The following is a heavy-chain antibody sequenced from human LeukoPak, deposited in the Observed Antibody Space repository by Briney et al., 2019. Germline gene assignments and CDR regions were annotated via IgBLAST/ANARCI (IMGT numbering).Heavy chain of an antibody. CDR2: IWYDGSNK. D-gene: IGHD3-10*01. V-gene: IGHV3-30*19. Sequence: PGGSLRLSCAASGFTFSSYGMHWVRQAPGKGLEWVAVIWYDGSNKYYADSVKGRFTISRDNSKNTLYLQMNSLRAEDAAVYYCARDLLDTYYFGSGSYEGPDYWGQGTLVTVSS. J-gene: IGHJ4*02. CDR1: GFTFSSYG. CDR3: ARDLLDTYYFGSGSYEGPDY.